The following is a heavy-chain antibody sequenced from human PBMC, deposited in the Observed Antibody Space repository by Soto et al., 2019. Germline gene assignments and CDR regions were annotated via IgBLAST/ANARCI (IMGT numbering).Heavy chain of an antibody. CDR2: IIPIFGTA. V-gene: IGHV1-69*12. J-gene: IGHJ6*02. D-gene: IGHD3-10*01. Sequence: QVQLVQSGAEVKKPGSSVKVSCTASGGTFSSYAISWGRQAPGQGLEWMGGIIPIFGTANYAQKFQGRVTITADESTSTAYMELSSLRSEDTAVYYCAREGGSGNYRYYAMDVWGQGTTVTVSS. CDR1: GGTFSSYA. CDR3: AREGGSGNYRYYAMDV.